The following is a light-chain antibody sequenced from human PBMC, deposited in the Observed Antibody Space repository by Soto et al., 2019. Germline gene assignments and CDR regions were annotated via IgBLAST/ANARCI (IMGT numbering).Light chain of an antibody. J-gene: IGLJ1*01. Sequence: QPTLTPPPSVSGGPGQRVTISCTGSSSNIGSTYDVQWYQQLPGTAPKLLIHGNTNRPSGVPDRFSGSKSGTSASLAITGLQADDEADYYCQSYDDSLSVHYVFGTGTKVTVL. V-gene: IGLV1-40*01. CDR2: GNT. CDR1: SSNIGSTYD. CDR3: QSYDDSLSVHYV.